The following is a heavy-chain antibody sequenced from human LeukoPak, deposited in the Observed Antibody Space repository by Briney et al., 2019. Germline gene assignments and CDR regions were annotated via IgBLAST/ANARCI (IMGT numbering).Heavy chain of an antibody. CDR2: IIPIFGTA. V-gene: IGHV1-69*05. J-gene: IGHJ5*02. Sequence: GASVKVSCKASGGTFSSHAISWVRQAPGQGLEWMGGIIPIFGTANYAQKFQGRVTITTDESTSTAYMELSSLRSEDTAVYYCARGYCSGGSCYNNWFDPWGQGTLVTVSS. CDR1: GGTFSSHA. D-gene: IGHD2-15*01. CDR3: ARGYCSGGSCYNNWFDP.